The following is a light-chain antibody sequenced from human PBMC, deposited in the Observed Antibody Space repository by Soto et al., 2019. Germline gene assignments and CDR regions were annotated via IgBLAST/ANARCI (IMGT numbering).Light chain of an antibody. J-gene: IGKJ4*01. CDR3: QKYNSGSRT. Sequence: DVQMTQAPSSLSASVGDRVTITCRASQGISNYLAWYQQKPGKVPKLLIYAASILQAGVTSRFSGSGSGTDFTLTISSLQPEDVATDYYQKYNSGSRTFGGGTKVEIK. CDR1: QGISNY. CDR2: AAS. V-gene: IGKV1-27*01.